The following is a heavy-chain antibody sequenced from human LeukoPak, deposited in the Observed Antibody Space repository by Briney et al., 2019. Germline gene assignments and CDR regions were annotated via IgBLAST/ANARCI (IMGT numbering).Heavy chain of an antibody. Sequence: RASVKVSCKASGYTFTSYYMHWVRRAPGQGLEWMGWINPNSGGTNYAQKFQGRVTMTRDTSISTAYMELSRLRSDDTAVYYCARLYCSSTSCYPLSPFDYWGQGTLVTVSS. J-gene: IGHJ4*02. CDR3: ARLYCSSTSCYPLSPFDY. D-gene: IGHD2-2*01. V-gene: IGHV1-2*02. CDR1: GYTFTSYY. CDR2: INPNSGGT.